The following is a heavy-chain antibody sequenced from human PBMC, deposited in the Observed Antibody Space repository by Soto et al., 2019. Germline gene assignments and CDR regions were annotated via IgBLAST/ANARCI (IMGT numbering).Heavy chain of an antibody. CDR2: ISFDGSSE. Sequence: VGSLRLSCVFSIFTFSTYAMYCVRHSPGKWLEWVALISFDGSSEYYADSVKGRFTISRDNSKDTLYLQMNSLRAEDTAVFYCASSVRGVLNTGIEY. J-gene: IGHJ1*01. V-gene: IGHV3-30*04. D-gene: IGHD3-10*01. CDR1: IFTFSTYA. CDR3: ASSVRGVLNTGIEY.